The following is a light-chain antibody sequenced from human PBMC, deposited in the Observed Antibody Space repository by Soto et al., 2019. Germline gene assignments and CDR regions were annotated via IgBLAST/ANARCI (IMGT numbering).Light chain of an antibody. V-gene: IGKV3-20*01. CDR3: QQYGSSPRT. CDR2: GAS. J-gene: IGKJ2*01. CDR1: QSVSSSY. Sequence: EIVLTQSPGTLSLSPGERATLSRRASQSVSSSYLAWYQQKPDQAPRLLIYGASSRATGIPDRFSGSGSGTDFTLTISRLEPEDFAVYYCQQYGSSPRTFGQGTKLEIK.